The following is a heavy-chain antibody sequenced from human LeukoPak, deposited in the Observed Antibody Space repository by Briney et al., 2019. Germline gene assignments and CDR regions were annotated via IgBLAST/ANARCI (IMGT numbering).Heavy chain of an antibody. D-gene: IGHD3-3*01. CDR3: ARDGFWSGYYTNAHWFDP. V-gene: IGHV1-18*01. Sequence: GASVKVSCKASGYTFTSYGISWVRQAPGQGLEWMGWISAYNGNTNYAQKLQGRVTMTTDTSTSTAYMELRSLRSDDTAVYCCARDGFWSGYYTNAHWFDPWGQGTLVTVSS. J-gene: IGHJ5*02. CDR2: ISAYNGNT. CDR1: GYTFTSYG.